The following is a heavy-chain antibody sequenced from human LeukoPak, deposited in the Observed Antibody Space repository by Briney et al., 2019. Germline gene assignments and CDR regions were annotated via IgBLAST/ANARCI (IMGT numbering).Heavy chain of an antibody. Sequence: PGGSLRLSCAASGFTFSSYGMHWVRQAPGKGLEWVAVIWYDGSNKYYADSVKGRFTISRDNAKNTLYLQMNSLRAEDTAVYYCARTIAAAAIGEAFDIWGQGTMVTVSS. V-gene: IGHV3-33*01. D-gene: IGHD6-13*01. CDR3: ARTIAAAAIGEAFDI. CDR1: GFTFSSYG. J-gene: IGHJ3*02. CDR2: IWYDGSNK.